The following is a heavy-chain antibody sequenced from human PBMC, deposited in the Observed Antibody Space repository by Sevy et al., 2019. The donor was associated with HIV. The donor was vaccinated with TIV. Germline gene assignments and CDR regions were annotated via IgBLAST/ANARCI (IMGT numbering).Heavy chain of an antibody. D-gene: IGHD5-18*01. J-gene: IGHJ5*02. CDR3: ARGTALGWFDP. CDR1: GFTFDSYW. CDR2: VDIDGSRT. Sequence: GGSLRLSCAASGFTFDSYWLHWVRQDPWKGLEWVSCVDIDGSRTEYADSVKGRFTISRDNAKNMLYLEMNSLRVEDTAKYYCARGTALGWFDPWGQGTQVTVSS. V-gene: IGHV3-74*01.